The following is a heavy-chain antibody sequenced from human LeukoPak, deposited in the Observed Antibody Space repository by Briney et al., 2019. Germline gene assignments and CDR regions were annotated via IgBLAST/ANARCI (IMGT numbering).Heavy chain of an antibody. D-gene: IGHD6-19*01. CDR3: ARSIAVAGRIQLFDY. Sequence: PGGSLRLSCAASGFTFSSYAMHWVRQAPGKGLEYVSAISSNGGSTYYANSVKGRFTISRDNSKNTLYLQMGSLRAEDMAVYYSARSIAVAGRIQLFDYWGQGTLVTVSS. CDR2: ISSNGGST. CDR1: GFTFSSYA. V-gene: IGHV3-64*01. J-gene: IGHJ4*02.